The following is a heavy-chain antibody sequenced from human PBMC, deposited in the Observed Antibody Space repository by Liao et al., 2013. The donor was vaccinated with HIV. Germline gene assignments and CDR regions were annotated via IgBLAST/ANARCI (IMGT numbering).Heavy chain of an antibody. CDR1: GGSIRGGSYY. J-gene: IGHJ3*02. Sequence: QVQLQESGPGLVKPSQTLSLTCSVSGGSIRGGSYYWGWIRQPAGKGLEWVGHIYSSGSSNYNPALKSRVAISADTSKNQVSLRVDSVTAADTAVYYCARDWYAGNYGDAFDIWGQGTMVTVSS. D-gene: IGHD1-26*01. V-gene: IGHV4-61*02. CDR2: IYSSGSS. CDR3: ARDWYAGNYGDAFDI.